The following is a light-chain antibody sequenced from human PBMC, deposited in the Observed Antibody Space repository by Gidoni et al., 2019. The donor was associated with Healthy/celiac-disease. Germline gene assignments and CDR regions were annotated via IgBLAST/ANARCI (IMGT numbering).Light chain of an antibody. CDR3: QQRSNWPRVLT. J-gene: IGKJ4*01. CDR2: DAS. CDR1: QSVSSY. Sequence: IVLTQSLATLSLSPGERATLSCRASQSVSSYLAWYQQKPGQAPRLLIYDASNSATGIPARFRGSGSGTDFTLTISSLGPEDFAVYYCQQRSNWPRVLTFGGGTKVEIK. V-gene: IGKV3-11*01.